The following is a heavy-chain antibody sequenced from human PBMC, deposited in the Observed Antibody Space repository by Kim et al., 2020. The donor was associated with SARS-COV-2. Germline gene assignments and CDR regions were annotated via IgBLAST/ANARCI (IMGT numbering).Heavy chain of an antibody. J-gene: IGHJ6*02. CDR3: ARQPTYSSSSESYYYYYGMDV. D-gene: IGHD6-6*01. CDR1: GGSISSSSYY. Sequence: SETLSLTCTVSGGSISSSSYYWGWIRQPPGKGLEWIGSIYYSGSTYYNPSLKSRVTISVDTSKNQFSLKLSSVTAADTAVYYCARQPTYSSSSESYYYYYGMDVWGQGTTVTVSS. V-gene: IGHV4-39*01. CDR2: IYYSGST.